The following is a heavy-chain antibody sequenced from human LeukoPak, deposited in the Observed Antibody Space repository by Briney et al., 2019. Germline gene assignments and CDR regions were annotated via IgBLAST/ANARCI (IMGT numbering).Heavy chain of an antibody. CDR1: GGSISKNNW. CDR3: ARREEPGSGTVHFDY. CDR2: IYHGGST. D-gene: IGHD3-10*01. Sequence: SGTLSLTCSLSGGSISKNNWGCGVRQPPGMGLEWMGEIYHGGSTNYNPSLKSRVTMSVDRSKNQFSLKLRSVTAADTAVYYCARREEPGSGTVHFDYWGQGTLVTVSS. J-gene: IGHJ4*02. V-gene: IGHV4-4*02.